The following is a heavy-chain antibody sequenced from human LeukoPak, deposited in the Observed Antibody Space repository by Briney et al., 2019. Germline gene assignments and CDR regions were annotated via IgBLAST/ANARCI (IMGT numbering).Heavy chain of an antibody. D-gene: IGHD1-1*01. J-gene: IGHJ4*02. CDR3: AKGAARLKTGTTFFDY. V-gene: IGHV3-30*18. CDR2: MSYDGSNK. CDR1: GFTFSSYG. Sequence: PGGSLRLSCAASGFTFSSYGMHWVRQAPGKGLEWVAVMSYDGSNKYYADSVKGRFTISRDNSKNTLYLQMNSLRAEDTAVYYCAKGAARLKTGTTFFDYWGQGTLVTVSS.